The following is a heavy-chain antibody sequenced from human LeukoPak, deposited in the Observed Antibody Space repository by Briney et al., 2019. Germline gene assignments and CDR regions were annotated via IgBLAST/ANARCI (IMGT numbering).Heavy chain of an antibody. CDR2: INHSGST. D-gene: IGHD3-22*01. V-gene: IGHV4-34*01. CDR1: GGSFSGYY. J-gene: IGHJ4*02. Sequence: PSETLSLTCAVYGGSFSGYYWSWIRQPPGKGLEWIGEINHSGSTNYNPSLKSRVTISVDTSKNQFSLKLSSVTAADTAVYYCARRRSYYDSSGYEYWGQGTLVTVSS. CDR3: ARRRSYYDSSGYEY.